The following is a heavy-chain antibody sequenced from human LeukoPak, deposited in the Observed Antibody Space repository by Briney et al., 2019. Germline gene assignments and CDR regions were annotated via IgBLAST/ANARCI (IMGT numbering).Heavy chain of an antibody. D-gene: IGHD3-10*01. J-gene: IGHJ4*02. V-gene: IGHV3-21*01. CDR3: ARGLRGSGPLDY. Sequence: GSLRLSXAASGFTFSSYSMNWVRQAPGKGLEWVSSISSSSSYIYYADSVKGRFTISRDNAKNSLYLQMNSLRAEDTAVYYCARGLRGSGPLDYWGQGTLVTVSS. CDR1: GFTFSSYS. CDR2: ISSSSSYI.